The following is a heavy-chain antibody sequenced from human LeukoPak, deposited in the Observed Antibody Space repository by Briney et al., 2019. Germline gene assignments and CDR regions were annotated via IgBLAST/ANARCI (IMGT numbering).Heavy chain of an antibody. CDR3: ARGRDLFDF. J-gene: IGHJ4*02. CDR1: GFTFSTYS. Sequence: GGSLRLSCAASGFTFSTYSLNWVRQAPGKGLECVSYISSSSSTIYYADSVTGRFTISRDNAKNSLYLQMNSLRAEDTAVYYCARGRDLFDFWGQGTLVTVS. V-gene: IGHV3-48*04. CDR2: ISSSSSTI.